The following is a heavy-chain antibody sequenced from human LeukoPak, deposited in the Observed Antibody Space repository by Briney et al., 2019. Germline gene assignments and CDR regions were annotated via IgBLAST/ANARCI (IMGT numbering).Heavy chain of an antibody. CDR1: GFTFTSYY. J-gene: IGHJ6*02. CDR3: ARVYCSSTSCHRAYYYYGMDV. Sequence: PGGSLRLSCAASGFTFTSYYMHWVRQAPGQGLEWMGIINPSGGSTSYAQKFQGRVTMTRDTSTSTVYMELSSLRSEDTAVYYCARVYCSSTSCHRAYYYYGMDVWGQGTTVTVSS. D-gene: IGHD2-2*01. V-gene: IGHV1-46*01. CDR2: INPSGGST.